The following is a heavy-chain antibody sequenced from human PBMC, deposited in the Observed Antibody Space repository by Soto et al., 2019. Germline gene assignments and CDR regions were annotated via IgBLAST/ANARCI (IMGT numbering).Heavy chain of an antibody. V-gene: IGHV4-34*01. CDR2: INHSGST. CDR3: ARAAKPPYYYDSSGYSHFDY. D-gene: IGHD3-22*01. CDR1: GGSFSGYY. Sequence: SETLSLTCAVYGGSFSGYYWSWIRQPPGKGLEGIGEINHSGSTNYNPSLKSRVTISVDTSKNQFSLKLSSVTAADTAVYYCARAAKPPYYYDSSGYSHFDYWGQGTLVTVS. J-gene: IGHJ4*02.